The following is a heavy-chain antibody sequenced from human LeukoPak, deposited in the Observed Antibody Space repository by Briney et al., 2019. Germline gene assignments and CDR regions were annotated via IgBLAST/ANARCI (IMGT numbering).Heavy chain of an antibody. Sequence: ASVKVSCKASGYTFTSYGISWVRQAPGQGLEWMGWISAYNGNTNYAQKLQGRVTMTTDTSTSTAYMELRSLRSDDTPVYYCARGCDSSGHPPDDIWGQGTMVTVSS. CDR3: ARGCDSSGHPPDDI. J-gene: IGHJ3*02. V-gene: IGHV1-18*01. D-gene: IGHD3-22*01. CDR2: ISAYNGNT. CDR1: GYTFTSYG.